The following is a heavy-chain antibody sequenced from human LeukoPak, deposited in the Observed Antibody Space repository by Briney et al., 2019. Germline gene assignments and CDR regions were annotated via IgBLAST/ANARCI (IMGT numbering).Heavy chain of an antibody. CDR1: GGSISIYY. CDR2: TYNSGST. V-gene: IGHV4-59*01. D-gene: IGHD3-10*01. Sequence: SETPSLTCTVSGGSISIYYWSWIRQPPGKGLEWLGYTYNSGSTLYNPSLKSRVTISVDTSRNEFSLRLTSVTAADAAVYYCVRDRELNYWGQGTLVTVSS. CDR3: VRDRELNY. J-gene: IGHJ4*02.